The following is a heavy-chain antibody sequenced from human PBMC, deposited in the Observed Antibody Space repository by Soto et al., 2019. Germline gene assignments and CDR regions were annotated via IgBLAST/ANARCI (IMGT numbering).Heavy chain of an antibody. CDR1: GGTFSSYA. Sequence: QVQLVQAGAEVKKPGSSVTVSCKASGGTFSSYASSWVRQAPGQGLEWMGGIIPIFGTANYAQTFQGRVTITADESTSTAYMELRSLRSEDTAVYYCARSQVAGIYSGPDYWGQGTLVTVSS. V-gene: IGHV1-69*01. J-gene: IGHJ4*02. CDR3: ARSQVAGIYSGPDY. CDR2: IIPIFGTA. D-gene: IGHD2-15*01.